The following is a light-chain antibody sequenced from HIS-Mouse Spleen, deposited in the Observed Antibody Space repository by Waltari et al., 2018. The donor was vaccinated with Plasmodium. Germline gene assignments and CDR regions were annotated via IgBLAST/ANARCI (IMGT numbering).Light chain of an antibody. Sequence: EIVLTQSPATLSLSPGERATLSCRASQSVSSYLAWYQQKPGQAPSLLISDASNRATGIPARFSGSGSGTDFTLTISSLEPEDFAVYYCQQRSNWPLTFGGGTKVEIK. CDR1: QSVSSY. J-gene: IGKJ4*01. V-gene: IGKV3-11*01. CDR2: DAS. CDR3: QQRSNWPLT.